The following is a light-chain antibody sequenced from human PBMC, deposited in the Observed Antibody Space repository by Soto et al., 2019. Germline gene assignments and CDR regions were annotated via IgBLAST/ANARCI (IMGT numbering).Light chain of an antibody. CDR2: KAS. V-gene: IGKV1-5*03. CDR3: QQHHSHSPWT. CDR1: QTVSSR. J-gene: IGKJ1*01. Sequence: IHMTQSPSTLSGSVGDRVSVTGRASQTVSSRLAWYQQKPGQAPKLLIYKASTLKSGVPSTFSGSGSGTEFTLTISSMQPDDYATYYCQQHHSHSPWTFGPGTKVDI.